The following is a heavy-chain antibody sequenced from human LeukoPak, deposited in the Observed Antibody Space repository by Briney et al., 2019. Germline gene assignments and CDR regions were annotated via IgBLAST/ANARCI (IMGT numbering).Heavy chain of an antibody. CDR2: IRSKANSYAT. J-gene: IGHJ3*02. V-gene: IGHV3-73*01. CDR3: TMAFDAFDI. Sequence: GGSLGLSCAASGFTFSGSAMHWVRQASGKGLEWVGRIRSKANSYATAYAASVKGRFTISRDDSKNTAYLQMNSLKTEDTAVYYCTMAFDAFDIWGQGTMVTVSS. D-gene: IGHD5-12*01. CDR1: GFTFSGSA.